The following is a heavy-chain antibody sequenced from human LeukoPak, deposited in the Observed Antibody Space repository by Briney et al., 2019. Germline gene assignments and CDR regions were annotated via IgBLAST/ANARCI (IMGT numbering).Heavy chain of an antibody. J-gene: IGHJ4*02. V-gene: IGHV3-53*01. CDR2: IYSGGST. CDR3: ARATLDN. Sequence: GGSLRLSCAASGFSVSSNYISWVRQAPGRGLEWVSVIYSGGSTKYADSVKARFIISRDNSKNTVYLQMNSLRAEDTAVYYCARATLDNWGQGTLVTVSS. CDR1: GFSVSSNY.